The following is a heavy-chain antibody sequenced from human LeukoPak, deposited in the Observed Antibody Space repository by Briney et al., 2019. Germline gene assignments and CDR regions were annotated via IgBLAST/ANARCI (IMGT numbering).Heavy chain of an antibody. Sequence: GASVKVSCKTYGYTFSSYGISWVRQAPGQGLEWMGWISPYNDNTDYAQKFQDRVTMTTDTSTSTAYMELRSLRSDDTAIYFCTRDCTSTGCQPFDYWGQGTLVTVSS. J-gene: IGHJ4*02. CDR2: ISPYNDNT. CDR3: TRDCTSTGCQPFDY. V-gene: IGHV1-18*01. CDR1: GYTFSSYG. D-gene: IGHD2-2*01.